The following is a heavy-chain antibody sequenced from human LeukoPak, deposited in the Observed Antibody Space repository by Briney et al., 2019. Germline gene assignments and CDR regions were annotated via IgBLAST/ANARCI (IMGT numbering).Heavy chain of an antibody. Sequence: PSETLSLTCTVSGGSISSYYWSWIRQPPGKGLEWIGYIYYSGSTNYNPSLKSRVTISVDTSKNQFSLKLSSVTAADTAVYYCARQIAVAGTMGFDYWGQGTLVTVSS. CDR2: IYYSGST. V-gene: IGHV4-59*08. J-gene: IGHJ4*02. D-gene: IGHD6-19*01. CDR3: ARQIAVAGTMGFDY. CDR1: GGSISSYY.